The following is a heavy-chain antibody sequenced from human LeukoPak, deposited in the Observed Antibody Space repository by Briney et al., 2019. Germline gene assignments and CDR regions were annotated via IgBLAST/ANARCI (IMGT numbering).Heavy chain of an antibody. Sequence: PGGSLRLSCAASGFTLSSYWMHWVRQAPGKGLVWVSRINSDGSSTYYADSVKGRFTISRDNAKNTLYLQMNSLRAEDMAVYYCATSRLLKDAFDIWGQGTMVTVSS. CDR1: GFTLSSYW. CDR2: INSDGSST. CDR3: ATSRLLKDAFDI. J-gene: IGHJ3*02. V-gene: IGHV3-74*01.